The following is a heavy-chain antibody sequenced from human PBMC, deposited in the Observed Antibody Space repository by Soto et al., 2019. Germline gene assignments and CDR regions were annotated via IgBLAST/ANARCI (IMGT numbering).Heavy chain of an antibody. D-gene: IGHD2-15*01. CDR3: AREKYSLKIGYYGMDV. CDR1: GYTFTGYY. J-gene: IGHJ6*02. CDR2: INPNSGGT. V-gene: IGHV1-2*04. Sequence: ASVTVSCKASGYTFTGYYMHWVRQAPGQGLEWMGWINPNSGGTNYAQKFQGWVTMTRDTSISTAYMELSRLRSDDTAVYYCAREKYSLKIGYYGMDVWGQGTTVSVSS.